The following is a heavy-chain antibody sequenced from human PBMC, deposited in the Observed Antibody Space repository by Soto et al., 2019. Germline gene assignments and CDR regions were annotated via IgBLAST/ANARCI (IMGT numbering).Heavy chain of an antibody. V-gene: IGHV1-69*02. CDR1: GGTFSSYT. D-gene: IGHD1-26*01. CDR2: IIPILGIA. CDR3: ATSELMSYGYFDY. Sequence: SVKVSCKASGGTFSSYTISWVRQAPGQGLEWMGRIIPILGIANYAQKFQGRVTITADKSTSTAYMELSSLRSEDTAVYYCATSELMSYGYFDYWGQGTLVTVSS. J-gene: IGHJ4*02.